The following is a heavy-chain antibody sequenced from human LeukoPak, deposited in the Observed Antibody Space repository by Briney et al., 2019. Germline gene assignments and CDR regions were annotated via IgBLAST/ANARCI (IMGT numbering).Heavy chain of an antibody. Sequence: PSETLSLTCTVSGGSISSSSYYWGWIRQPPGKGLEWIGSIYYSGSTYYNPSLKSRVTISVDTSKNQFSLKLSSVTAADTAVYYCARDVMFYPKDDAFDIWGQGTMVTVSS. J-gene: IGHJ3*02. CDR3: ARDVMFYPKDDAFDI. CDR2: IYYSGST. CDR1: GGSISSSSYY. D-gene: IGHD3-10*02. V-gene: IGHV4-39*07.